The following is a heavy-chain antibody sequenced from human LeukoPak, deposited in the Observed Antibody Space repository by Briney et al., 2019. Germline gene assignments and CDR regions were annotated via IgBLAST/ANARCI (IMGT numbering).Heavy chain of an antibody. V-gene: IGHV4-34*01. J-gene: IGHJ2*01. CDR1: GGSFSGYY. CDR2: INHSGST. CDR3: ARRTYFDL. Sequence: SETLSLTCAVYGGSFSGYYWSWIRQPPGEGLEWIGEINHSGSTNYNPSLKSRVTISVDTSKNQFSLRLTSVTAADTAVYYCARRTYFDLWGRGTLVTVSS.